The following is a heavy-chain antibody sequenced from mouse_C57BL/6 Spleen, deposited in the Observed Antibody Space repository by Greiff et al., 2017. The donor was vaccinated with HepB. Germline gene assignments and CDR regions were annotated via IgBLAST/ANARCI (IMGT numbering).Heavy chain of an antibody. J-gene: IGHJ4*01. D-gene: IGHD1-1*01. CDR2: IYPRSGNT. CDR1: GYTFTSYG. Sequence: QVQLKESGAELARPGASVKLSCKASGYTFTSYGISWVKQRTGQGLEWIGEIYPRSGNTYYNEKFKGKATLTADKSSSTAYMELRSLTSEDSAVYFWASPYYYGSSYYAMDYWGQGTSVTVSS. CDR3: ASPYYYGSSYYAMDY. V-gene: IGHV1-81*01.